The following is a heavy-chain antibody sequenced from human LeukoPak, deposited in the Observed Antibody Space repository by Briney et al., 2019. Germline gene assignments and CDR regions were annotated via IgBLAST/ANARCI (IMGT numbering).Heavy chain of an antibody. Sequence: PGGSLRLSCAAFGFTFRSYWMSWVRQAPGKGLEWVANMKLDGSEGYYVDSVKGRFTISSDNAKNSLYLQMNSLRVDDTAVYYCARWARYCSSGSCYSWFDPWGQGTLVTVSS. CDR3: ARWARYCSSGSCYSWFDP. CDR1: GFTFRSYW. J-gene: IGHJ5*02. V-gene: IGHV3-7*01. D-gene: IGHD2-15*01. CDR2: MKLDGSEG.